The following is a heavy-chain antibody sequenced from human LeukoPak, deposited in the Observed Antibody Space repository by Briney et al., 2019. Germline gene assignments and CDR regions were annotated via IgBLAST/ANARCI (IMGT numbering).Heavy chain of an antibody. V-gene: IGHV4-34*01. CDR1: GGSFSGYY. Sequence: SETLSLTCAVYGGSFSGYYWSWIRQPPGKGLEWIGELNHSGSTNYNPSLKSRVTISVDTSKNQFSLKLSSVTAADTAVYYCARGGGYCSGGSCYDDYWGQGTLVTVSS. D-gene: IGHD2-15*01. CDR2: LNHSGST. CDR3: ARGGGYCSGGSCYDDY. J-gene: IGHJ4*02.